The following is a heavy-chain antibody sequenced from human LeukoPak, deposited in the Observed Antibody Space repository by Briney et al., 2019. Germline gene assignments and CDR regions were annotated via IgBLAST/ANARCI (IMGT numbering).Heavy chain of an antibody. CDR1: EFTFSSFA. V-gene: IGHV3-23*01. CDR2: ITGSGDIT. CDR3: AKGSDSDSSGWPEGHYYYMDV. Sequence: GGSLRLSCAASEFTFSSFAMTWVRQASGKGLEWVSCITGSGDITYYADSVKGRFTISRDNSNKMLFLQMNSLRGEDTAVYYCAKGSDSDSSGWPEGHYYYMDVWGKGTTVTVSS. J-gene: IGHJ6*03. D-gene: IGHD6-19*01.